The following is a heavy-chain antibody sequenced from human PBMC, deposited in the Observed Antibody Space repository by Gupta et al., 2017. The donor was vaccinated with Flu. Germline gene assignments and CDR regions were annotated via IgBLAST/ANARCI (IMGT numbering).Heavy chain of an antibody. CDR1: GFTFSGST. Sequence: EVQLVESGGGLVQPGGSLKLSCAASGFTFSGSTMHWVRQASGKGLGWVSRIRSKANNYATVYAASVKGRFTISRDDSRNTAYLQMNSLQTDDTAVYYCARGMDGGWFDPRGQGTLVTVSS. CDR2: IRSKANNYAT. J-gene: IGHJ5*02. V-gene: IGHV3-73*01. CDR3: ARGMDGGWFDP.